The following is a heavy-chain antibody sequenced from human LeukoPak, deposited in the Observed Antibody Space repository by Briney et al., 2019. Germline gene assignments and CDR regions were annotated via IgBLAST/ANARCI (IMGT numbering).Heavy chain of an antibody. CDR3: ARGIWSRTVSSYYFDC. CDR2: INAGNGHT. J-gene: IGHJ4*02. Sequence: GASVRVSCKGSGYTFTNHALQWVRQAPGQRLEWMGWINAGNGHTRYSQRFQGRVTITRDTSASTVYMEVTSLRFEDTAVYYCARGIWSRTVSSYYFDCWGQGTLVTVSS. D-gene: IGHD3-3*01. CDR1: GYTFTNHA. V-gene: IGHV1-3*01.